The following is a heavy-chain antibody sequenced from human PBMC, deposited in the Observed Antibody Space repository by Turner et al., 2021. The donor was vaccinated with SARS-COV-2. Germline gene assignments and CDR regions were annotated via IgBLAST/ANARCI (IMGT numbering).Heavy chain of an antibody. CDR1: GGTFSSNA. D-gene: IGHD2-15*01. V-gene: IGHV1-69*01. J-gene: IGHJ4*02. Sequence: QVQLVQSGAEVKKPGSSVKVSCKASGGTFSSNAISWVRQAPGQGLEWMGGIIPIFGTANYAQKFQGRVTITADESTSTAYMELSSLRSEDTAVYYCARGDAYCSGGSCYRKGFDYWGQGTLVTVSS. CDR3: ARGDAYCSGGSCYRKGFDY. CDR2: IIPIFGTA.